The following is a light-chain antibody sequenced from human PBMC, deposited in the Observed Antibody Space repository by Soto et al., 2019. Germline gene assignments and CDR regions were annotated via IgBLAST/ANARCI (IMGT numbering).Light chain of an antibody. Sequence: DIVMTQSPDSLAVSLGERATINCKSSQSVLYSSNNKNYLAWYQQKPGQPPKLLIYWASTRESGVPDRFSGSGSGTDFTLTISSLQAEDVAVYYCQQYYSTAHLTFGGGTKVEIK. J-gene: IGKJ4*01. V-gene: IGKV4-1*01. CDR2: WAS. CDR1: QSVLYSSNNKNY. CDR3: QQYYSTAHLT.